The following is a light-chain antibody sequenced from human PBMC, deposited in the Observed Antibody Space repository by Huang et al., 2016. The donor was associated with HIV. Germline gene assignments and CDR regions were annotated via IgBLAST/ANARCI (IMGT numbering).Light chain of an antibody. CDR2: WAS. CDR1: QSVLYSSNSKNY. V-gene: IGKV4-1*01. CDR3: QQYYRLPQT. J-gene: IGKJ1*01. Sequence: DIVMTQSPDSLTVSRGERATIKCRSSQSVLYSSNSKNYLAWFQQKPGRAPRLRIYWASARESGVPDRFSGSGSGTDFTLTIDRLEAEDAAIYYCQQYYRLPQTFGQGTRVEIK.